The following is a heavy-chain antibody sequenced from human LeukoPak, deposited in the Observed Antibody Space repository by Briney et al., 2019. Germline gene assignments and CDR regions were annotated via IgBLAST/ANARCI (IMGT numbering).Heavy chain of an antibody. V-gene: IGHV3-7*03. CDR1: GVKFSDFW. CDR2: RKEDGSEE. J-gene: IGHJ6*02. Sequence: GGPLRLSCAASGVKFSDFWMTWVRKTPGKGLEWVANRKEDGSEEYHVDSVKGRFTISRDNAKNSLYLQMNSLRAEDTALYYCAKDMMGGLPSYYYGMDVWGQGTTVTVSS. D-gene: IGHD3-16*01. CDR3: AKDMMGGLPSYYYGMDV.